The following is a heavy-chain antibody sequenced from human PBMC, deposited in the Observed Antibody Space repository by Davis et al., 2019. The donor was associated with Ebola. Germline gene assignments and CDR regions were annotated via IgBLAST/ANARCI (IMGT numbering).Heavy chain of an antibody. D-gene: IGHD4-17*01. Sequence: AASVKVSCKASGYTFTSYGISWVRQAPGQGLEWMGWISAYNGNTNYAQKLQGRVTMTRNTSISTAYMELSSLRSEDTAVYYCASRRATVTPLSSYYYYGMDVWGQGTTVTVSS. CDR3: ASRRATVTPLSSYYYYGMDV. CDR2: ISAYNGNT. CDR1: GYTFTSYG. V-gene: IGHV1-18*01. J-gene: IGHJ6*02.